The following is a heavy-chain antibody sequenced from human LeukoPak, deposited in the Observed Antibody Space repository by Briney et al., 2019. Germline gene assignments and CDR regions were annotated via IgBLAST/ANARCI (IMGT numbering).Heavy chain of an antibody. D-gene: IGHD1-1*01. Sequence: ASVKVSCKASGYTFTTYGITWVRQAPGQGLEWMGWITAYNGNTKYAQEVQGRVTMTEDTSTDTAYMELSSLRSEDTAVYYCATDDPTTGTTDYWGQGTLVTVSS. CDR2: ITAYNGNT. V-gene: IGHV1-18*01. CDR1: GYTFTTYG. J-gene: IGHJ4*02. CDR3: ATDDPTTGTTDY.